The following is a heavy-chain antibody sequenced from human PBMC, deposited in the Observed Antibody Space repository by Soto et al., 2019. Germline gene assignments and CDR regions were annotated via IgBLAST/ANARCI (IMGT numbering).Heavy chain of an antibody. D-gene: IGHD6-13*01. CDR1: GGSISGYY. V-gene: IGHV4-34*01. J-gene: IGHJ4*02. Sequence: SETLSLTCAVYGGSISGYYWSWIRQPPGKGLEWIGEINHSGSTNYNPSLKSRVTISVDTSKNQFSLKLSSVTAADTAVYYCASGYSSSWFRGTFDYWGQGTLVTVSS. CDR2: INHSGST. CDR3: ASGYSSSWFRGTFDY.